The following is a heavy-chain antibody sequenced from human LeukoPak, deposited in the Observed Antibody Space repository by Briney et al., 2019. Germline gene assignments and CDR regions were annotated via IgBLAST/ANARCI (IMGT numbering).Heavy chain of an antibody. D-gene: IGHD4-11*01. CDR3: AGDPTVTNY. CDR2: ISYDGSNK. CDR1: GFTFSSYA. V-gene: IGHV3-30-3*01. J-gene: IGHJ4*02. Sequence: GRPLRLSCAASGFTFSSYAMHWVRQAPGKGLEWVAVISYDGSNKYYADSVEGRFTISRDNSKNTLYLQMNSLRAEDTAVYYCAGDPTVTNYWGQGTLVTVSS.